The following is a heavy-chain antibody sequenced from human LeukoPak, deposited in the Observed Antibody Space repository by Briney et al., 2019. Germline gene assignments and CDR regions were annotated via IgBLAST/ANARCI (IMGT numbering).Heavy chain of an antibody. CDR3: ARGRAPDY. J-gene: IGHJ4*02. CDR2: ISTYNVNT. CDR1: GYTFTIYG. V-gene: IGHV1-18*04. Sequence: ASVKVSCKASGYTFTIYGIGWVRQAPGQGLEWMGWISTYNVNTNYTQKLQGRVTMTTDTSTSTAYMELRGLRSDDTAVYYCARGRAPDYWGQGTLVTVSS.